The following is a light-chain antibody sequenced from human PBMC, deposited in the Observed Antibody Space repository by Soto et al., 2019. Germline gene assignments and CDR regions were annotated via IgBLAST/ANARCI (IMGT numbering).Light chain of an antibody. CDR3: QHYESHSRT. CDR2: DAS. V-gene: IGKV1-5*01. Sequence: DIQMTQSPSTLSASVGDIVTITCRASQSISSWLAWYQQKPGKAPKLLIYDASSLESGVPSRFSGSGSGTEFTLTISSLQPDDFATYYCQHYESHSRTFGQGTKVDIK. CDR1: QSISSW. J-gene: IGKJ1*01.